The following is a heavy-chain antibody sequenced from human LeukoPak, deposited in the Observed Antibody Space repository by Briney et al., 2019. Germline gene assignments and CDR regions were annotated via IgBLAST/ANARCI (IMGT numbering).Heavy chain of an antibody. D-gene: IGHD6-13*01. CDR1: GFTFSSYG. CDR3: AREGIRRDNDAFDI. CDR2: INWNGGST. J-gene: IGHJ3*02. V-gene: IGHV3-20*04. Sequence: GGSLRLSCAASGFTFSSYGMGWVRQAPGKGLEWVSGINWNGGSTGYADSVKGRFTISRDNAKNSLYLQMNSLRAEDTALYYRAREGIRRDNDAFDIWGQGTMVTVSS.